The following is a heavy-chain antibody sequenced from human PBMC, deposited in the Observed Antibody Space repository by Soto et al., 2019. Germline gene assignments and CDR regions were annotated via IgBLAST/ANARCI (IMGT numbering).Heavy chain of an antibody. V-gene: IGHV3-48*01. CDR1: GFTFDNYN. CDR3: ARAFCRCNNCDGTY. J-gene: IGHJ4*02. CDR2: ITTSGTTT. D-gene: IGHD1-1*01. Sequence: DVHLVESGGGLVQPGGALRLSCAASGFTFDNYNMNWVRQAPGKGLELVSHITTSGTTTYYADSVKGRITISRANARNSLYLEMNSLRVEDRAVDYCARAFCRCNNCDGTYWGQGTLVTVSS.